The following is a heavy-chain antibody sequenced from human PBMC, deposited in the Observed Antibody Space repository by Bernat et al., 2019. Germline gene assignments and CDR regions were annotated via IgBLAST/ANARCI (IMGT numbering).Heavy chain of an antibody. CDR1: GFTFSVFA. Sequence: QVQLVESGGGVVQPGRSLRLSCAASGFTFSVFAMHWVRRAPGKGLECVATISHDGSNTYYADSVKGRFTISRDNAKNSLYLQMNSLRAEDTAVYYCARDCSGGSCYYGPVEFDYWGQGTLVTVSS. CDR3: ARDCSGGSCYYGPVEFDY. D-gene: IGHD2-15*01. CDR2: ISHDGSNT. J-gene: IGHJ4*02. V-gene: IGHV3-30-3*01.